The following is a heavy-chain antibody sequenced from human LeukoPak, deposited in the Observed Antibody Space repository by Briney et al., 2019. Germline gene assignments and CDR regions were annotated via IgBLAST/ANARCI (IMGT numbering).Heavy chain of an antibody. CDR3: AKDVSPFDY. CDR2: ISYDGSNK. V-gene: IGHV3-30-3*01. J-gene: IGHJ4*02. CDR1: GFTFSSYA. Sequence: PGGSLRLSCAASGFTFSSYAMHWVRQAPGKGLEWVAVISYDGSNKYYADSVKGRFTISRDNSKNTLYLQMNSLRAEDTAVYYCAKDVSPFDYWGQGTLVTVSS. D-gene: IGHD5/OR15-5a*01.